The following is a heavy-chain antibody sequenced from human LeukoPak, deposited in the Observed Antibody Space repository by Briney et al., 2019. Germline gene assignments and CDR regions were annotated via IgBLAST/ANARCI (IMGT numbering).Heavy chain of an antibody. J-gene: IGHJ3*01. CDR2: IKTSTGNP. CDR3: ARDQDVMVRGDV. V-gene: IGHV7-4-1*02. Sequence: GASVKVSCKASGYIFTNYAMNWVRQAPGQGLEWMGYIKTSTGNPTYAQGFTGRFVFSLDTSVSTAHLQINNLKTEDTAVYYCARDQDVMVRGDVWGQGTMVTVSS. D-gene: IGHD3-10*01. CDR1: GYIFTNYA.